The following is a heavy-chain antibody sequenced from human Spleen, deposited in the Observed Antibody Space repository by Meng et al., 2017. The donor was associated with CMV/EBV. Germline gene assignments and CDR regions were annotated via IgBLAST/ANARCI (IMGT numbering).Heavy chain of an antibody. CDR1: GFTFSSYE. V-gene: IGHV3-48*03. CDR3: ARQGGFYGGNFFDY. Sequence: GESLKISCAASGFTFSSYEMNWVRQAPGKGLEWVSYISSSGSTTYYADSVKGRFTISRDNSKNTLYLQMNSLRAEDTAVYYCARQGGFYGGNFFDYWGQGTLVTVSS. CDR2: ISSSGSTT. D-gene: IGHD4-23*01. J-gene: IGHJ4*02.